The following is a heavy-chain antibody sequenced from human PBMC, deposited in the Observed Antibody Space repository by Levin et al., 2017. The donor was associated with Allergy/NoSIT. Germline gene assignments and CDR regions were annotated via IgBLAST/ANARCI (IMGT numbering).Heavy chain of an antibody. CDR3: AGALAGDFDY. D-gene: IGHD6-19*01. V-gene: IGHV6-1*01. J-gene: IGHJ4*02. CDR1: GDSVSSNSAA. CDR2: TYYRSKWYN. Sequence: SQTLSLPCAISGDSVSSNSAAWNWIRQSPSRGLEWLGRTYYRSKWYNEYGVSVKSRITINPDTSKNQISLQLNSVTPEDTAVYYCAGALAGDFDYWGQGTLVTVSS.